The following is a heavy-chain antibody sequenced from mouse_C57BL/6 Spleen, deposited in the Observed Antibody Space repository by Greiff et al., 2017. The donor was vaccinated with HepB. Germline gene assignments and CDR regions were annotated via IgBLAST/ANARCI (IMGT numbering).Heavy chain of an antibody. CDR1: GYAFSSSW. J-gene: IGHJ2*01. CDR2: IYPGDGDT. D-gene: IGHD1-1*01. V-gene: IGHV1-82*01. CDR3: ARLGYYGSSYEDFDY. Sequence: VQLQESGPELVKPGASVKISCKASGYAFSSSWMNWVKQRPGKGLEWIGRIYPGDGDTNYNGKFKGKATLTADKSSSTAYMQLSSLTSEDSAVYFCARLGYYGSSYEDFDYWGQGTTLTVSS.